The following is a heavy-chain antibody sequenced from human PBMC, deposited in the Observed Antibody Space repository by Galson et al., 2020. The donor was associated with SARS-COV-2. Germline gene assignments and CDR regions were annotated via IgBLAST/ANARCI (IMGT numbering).Heavy chain of an antibody. Sequence: PSETLSLTCSVSGASISSSYWSWIRQPAGKGLEWIGRIYNTGSTNYNPSLKSRVTMSVDTSINQISLKVTSVTAADTAVYYCARDSPVMVTHWYFDLWGRGTLVTVSS. CDR1: GASISSSY. V-gene: IGHV4-4*07. CDR3: ARDSPVMVTHWYFDL. J-gene: IGHJ2*01. CDR2: IYNTGST. D-gene: IGHD2-8*01.